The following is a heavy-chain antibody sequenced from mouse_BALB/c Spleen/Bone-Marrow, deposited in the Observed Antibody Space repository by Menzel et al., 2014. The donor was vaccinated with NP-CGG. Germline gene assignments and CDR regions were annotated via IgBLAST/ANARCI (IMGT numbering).Heavy chain of an antibody. CDR2: IRNKANGYTT. J-gene: IGHJ2*01. Sequence: EVQLVESGGALVQPGGSLGLSCATSGFTFTDYYMNWVRQPPGKALEWLGFIRNKANGYTTEYSASVKGRFTISRDNSQSILYLQMNTLRAEDSATYYCARDKGRVFFDYWGQGTTLTVSS. V-gene: IGHV7-3*02. CDR3: ARDKGRVFFDY. CDR1: GFTFTDYY.